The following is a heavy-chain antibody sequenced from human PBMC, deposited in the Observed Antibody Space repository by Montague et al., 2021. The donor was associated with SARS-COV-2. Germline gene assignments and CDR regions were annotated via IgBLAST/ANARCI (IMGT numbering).Heavy chain of an antibody. CDR1: GGSVNSGNYY. CDR2: ISTSGNT. CDR3: ARDTEVEIRTYSYYKMDV. V-gene: IGHV4-61*02. Sequence: TLSLTCTASGGSVNSGNYYWSWIRQPAGKRLEWMGRISTSGNTNYNPSLKSRLSILVDTSKNQFSLNLRSVTAADTAVYYCARDTEVEIRTYSYYKMDVWGLGTTVTVSS. J-gene: IGHJ6*02. D-gene: IGHD2-21*01.